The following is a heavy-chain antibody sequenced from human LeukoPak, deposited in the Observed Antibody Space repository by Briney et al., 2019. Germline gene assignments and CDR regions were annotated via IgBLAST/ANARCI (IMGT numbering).Heavy chain of an antibody. Sequence: GGSLRLSCAASGFTFDDYTMHWVRQAPGKGLEWVSGISWNSGSIGYADSVKGRFTISRDNAKNSLYLQMNSLKTDDTAFYYCAKGPYSSGYSIDSWGQGTLVTVSS. V-gene: IGHV3-9*01. J-gene: IGHJ4*02. CDR1: GFTFDDYT. CDR2: ISWNSGSI. CDR3: AKGPYSSGYSIDS. D-gene: IGHD3-22*01.